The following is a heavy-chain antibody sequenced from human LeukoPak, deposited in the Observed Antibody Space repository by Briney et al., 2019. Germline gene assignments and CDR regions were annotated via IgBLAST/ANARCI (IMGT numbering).Heavy chain of an antibody. CDR2: IRGNGET. V-gene: IGHV3-23*01. J-gene: IGHJ4*02. D-gene: IGHD3-9*01. CDR3: AKESDDILTTYYSANSFDY. CDR1: GLSFSTFA. Sequence: PGGSLRLSCAASGLSFSTFAMSWVRQGPARGLEWVSSIRGNGETFYADSVKGRFTLSSDSSRNTVYLQLNNLRAEDTAVYYCAKESDDILTTYYSANSFDYWGQGTLVTVSS.